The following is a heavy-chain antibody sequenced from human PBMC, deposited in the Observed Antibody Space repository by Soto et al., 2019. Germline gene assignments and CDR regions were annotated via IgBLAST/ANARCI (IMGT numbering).Heavy chain of an antibody. CDR3: ARDQAGYWNDAFDI. CDR2: IYYSGST. D-gene: IGHD2-15*01. Sequence: QVQLQESGPGLVKPSQTLSLTCTVSGGSISSGGYYWSWIRQHPGKGLEWIGYIYYSGSTYYNPSLKSRVTISVDSSKNQFSLKLSSVTAADTAVYYCARDQAGYWNDAFDIWGPGTMVTVSS. J-gene: IGHJ3*02. V-gene: IGHV4-31*03. CDR1: GGSISSGGYY.